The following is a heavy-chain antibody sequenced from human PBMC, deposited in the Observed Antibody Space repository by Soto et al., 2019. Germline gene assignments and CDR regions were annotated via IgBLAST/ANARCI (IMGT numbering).Heavy chain of an antibody. J-gene: IGHJ3*02. Sequence: SETLSLTCAISGDSVSSNSAAWNWIRQSPSRGLEWLGRTYYRSKWYNDYAVSVKSRITINPDTSKNQFSLQLNSVTPEDAAVDYCARAGLGIDAFDIWGQGTMVTVSS. CDR1: GDSVSSNSAA. D-gene: IGHD7-27*01. CDR3: ARAGLGIDAFDI. CDR2: TYYRSKWYN. V-gene: IGHV6-1*01.